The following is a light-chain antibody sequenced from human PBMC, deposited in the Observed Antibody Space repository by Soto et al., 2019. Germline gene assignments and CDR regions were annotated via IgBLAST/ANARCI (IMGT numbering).Light chain of an antibody. V-gene: IGLV2-8*01. CDR2: EVS. Sequence: QSALTQPPSASGSPGQSVTISCTGTSSDVGGYNFVSWYQHHPGKAPKLMIYEVSKRPSGVPDRCSGSKSGNTASLTVSGLQAEDEADYYCSSYAGRNNYVFGTGTKLTVL. CDR3: SSYAGRNNYV. CDR1: SSDVGGYNF. J-gene: IGLJ1*01.